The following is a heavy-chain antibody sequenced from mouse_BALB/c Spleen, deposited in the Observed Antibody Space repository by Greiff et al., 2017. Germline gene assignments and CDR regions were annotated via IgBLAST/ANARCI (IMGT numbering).Heavy chain of an antibody. CDR2: IYPGNSDT. V-gene: IGHV1-5*01. J-gene: IGHJ2*01. Sequence: EVQVVESGTVLARPGASVKMSCKASGYTFTSYWMHWVKQRPGQGLEWIGAIYPGNSDTSYNQKFKGKAKLTAVTSTSTAYMELSSQTNEDSAVYYCTRGTYGSSLDYWGQGTTLTVSS. CDR3: TRGTYGSSLDY. D-gene: IGHD1-1*01. CDR1: GYTFTSYW.